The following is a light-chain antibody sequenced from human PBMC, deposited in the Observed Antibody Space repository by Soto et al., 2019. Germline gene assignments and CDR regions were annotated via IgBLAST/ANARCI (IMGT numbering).Light chain of an antibody. J-gene: IGKJ4*01. CDR3: QQYGASPLT. CDR2: DTS. CDR1: QSVSSS. Sequence: EIVVTQSPATLSVSPGERVTLSCRASQSVSSSLAWYQQRPGQAPRLLIYDTSTRAAGIPDRFSGSGSGTDFTLTISRLEPEDFAVYYCQQYGASPLTFGGGTKVEIK. V-gene: IGKV3-20*01.